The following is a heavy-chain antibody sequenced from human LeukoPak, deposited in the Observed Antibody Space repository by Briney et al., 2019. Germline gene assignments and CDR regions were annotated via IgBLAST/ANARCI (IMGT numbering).Heavy chain of an antibody. CDR1: GFTFSRYE. CDR2: ISSSASTI. D-gene: IGHD5-12*01. V-gene: IGHV3-48*03. Sequence: PGGSLRLSCAASGFTFSRYEMKWVRQAPGKGLEWVSYISSSASTIYYAAPVKGRFTISRDDSKNTLYLQMNSLKTEDTAVYYCTTDRGYSGYDRFDYWGQGILVTVSS. CDR3: TTDRGYSGYDRFDY. J-gene: IGHJ4*02.